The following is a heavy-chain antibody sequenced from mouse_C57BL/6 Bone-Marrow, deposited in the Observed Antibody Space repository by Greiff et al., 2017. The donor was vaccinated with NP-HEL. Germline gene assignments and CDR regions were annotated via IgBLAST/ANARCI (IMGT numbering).Heavy chain of an antibody. Sequence: QVQLQQSGPELVKPGASVKISCKASGYAFSSSWMNWVKQRPGKGLEWIGRIYPGDGDTNYNGKFKGKATLTADKSSSTAYMQLSSLTSEDSAVYFCARRRYYYGNFFDYWGQGTTLTVSS. CDR1: GYAFSSSW. CDR3: ARRRYYYGNFFDY. CDR2: IYPGDGDT. J-gene: IGHJ2*01. D-gene: IGHD2-1*01. V-gene: IGHV1-82*01.